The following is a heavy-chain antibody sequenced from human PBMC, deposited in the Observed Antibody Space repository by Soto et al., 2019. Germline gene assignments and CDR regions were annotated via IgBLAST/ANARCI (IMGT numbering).Heavy chain of an antibody. Sequence: PSETLSLTCAVYGGPFSDYFWSWIRQPPGKGLEWIGEINHSGSTNYNPSLKSRVTISVDTSKDQFSLKLSSVTAADTAVYFCARVSALAVRGSRKPFDYWGQGTLVTVSS. CDR3: ARVSALAVRGSRKPFDY. CDR1: GGPFSDYF. J-gene: IGHJ4*02. V-gene: IGHV4-34*01. CDR2: INHSGST. D-gene: IGHD3-10*01.